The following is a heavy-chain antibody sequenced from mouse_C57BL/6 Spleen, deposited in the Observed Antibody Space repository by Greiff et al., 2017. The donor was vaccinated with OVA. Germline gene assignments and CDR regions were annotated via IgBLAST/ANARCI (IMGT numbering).Heavy chain of an antibody. V-gene: IGHV2-2*01. CDR3: ARDYSNGGQRNAMDY. CDR2: IWRGGST. D-gene: IGHD2-5*01. CDR1: GFSLTSYG. Sequence: QVQLKQSGPGLVQPSQSLSITCTVSGFSLTSYGVHWVRQSPGQGLEWLGVIWRGGSTDYNAAFISRLSISKDNSKSQVFFKMNSLQADDTAIYDCARDYSNGGQRNAMDYWGQGTSVTVSS. J-gene: IGHJ4*01.